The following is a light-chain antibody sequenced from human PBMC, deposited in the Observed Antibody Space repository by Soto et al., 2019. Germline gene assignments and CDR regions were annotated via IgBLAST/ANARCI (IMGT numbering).Light chain of an antibody. CDR3: HQTYSVPPT. J-gene: IGKJ3*01. V-gene: IGKV1-39*01. CDR2: AAS. CDR1: QSIGNF. Sequence: DIQMTQSPSSLSASVGDRVTITCRASQSIGNFLNWYQQKPGKPPKLMIYAASSLQNGVPSGFSGSGSGIDFTLTISSLQPEDVATYYCHQTYSVPPTFGPGTKVDV.